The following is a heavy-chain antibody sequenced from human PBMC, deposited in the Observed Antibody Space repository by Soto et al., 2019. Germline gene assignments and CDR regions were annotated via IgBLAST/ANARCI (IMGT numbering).Heavy chain of an antibody. J-gene: IGHJ4*02. CDR2: SSHDGTSQ. CDR1: GFTLSSYG. Sequence: VQLVESGGGVVQPGGSLRLSCAASGFTLSSYGIHWVRQAPGKGLEWVAASSHDGTSQLYAVSAKGRFSISRDNSNNTLYLQMDSLRAEATAIYYCAKGELPSFDFLLCHWGKGTLVTVSS. D-gene: IGHD3-9*01. CDR3: AKGELPSFDFLLCH. V-gene: IGHV3-30*18.